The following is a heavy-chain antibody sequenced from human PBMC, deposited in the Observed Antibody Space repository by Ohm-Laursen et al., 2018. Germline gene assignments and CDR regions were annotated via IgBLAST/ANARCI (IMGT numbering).Heavy chain of an antibody. D-gene: IGHD5-24*01. CDR1: GFTFSSYA. J-gene: IGHJ3*02. CDR2: IYSGGST. V-gene: IGHV3-53*01. Sequence: SLRLSCTASGFTFSSYAMSWVRQAPGKGLEWVSVIYSGGSTYYADSVKGRFTISRDNSKNTLYLQMNSLRAEDTAVYYCARDKMATTGNGAFDTWGQGTTVIISS. CDR3: ARDKMATTGNGAFDT.